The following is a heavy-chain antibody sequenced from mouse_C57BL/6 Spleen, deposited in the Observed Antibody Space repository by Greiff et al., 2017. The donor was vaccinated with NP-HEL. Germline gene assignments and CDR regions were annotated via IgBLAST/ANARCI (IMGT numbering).Heavy chain of an antibody. J-gene: IGHJ1*03. V-gene: IGHV1-69*01. Sequence: VQLQQPGAELVMPGASVKLSCKASGYTFTSYWMHWVKQRPGQGLEWIGEIDPSDSYTNYNQKFKGKSTLTVDKSSSTAYMQLSSLTSEDSAVYYCARSDGSSYEYWYFDVWGTGTTVTVSS. CDR2: IDPSDSYT. D-gene: IGHD1-1*01. CDR3: ARSDGSSYEYWYFDV. CDR1: GYTFTSYW.